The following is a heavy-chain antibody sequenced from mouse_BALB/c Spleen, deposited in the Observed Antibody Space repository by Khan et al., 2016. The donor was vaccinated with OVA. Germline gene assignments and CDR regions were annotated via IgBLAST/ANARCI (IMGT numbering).Heavy chain of an antibody. CDR3: AIGLNSYGSWFAY. CDR1: GYTFTNFG. V-gene: IGHV9-1*02. J-gene: IGHJ3*01. D-gene: IGHD1-1*01. Sequence: QIQLVQSGPELKKPGETVKISCKASGYTFTNFGMNWVKQAPGKALKWMGWINTSTGEPTYADDFKGRFALSSETSASTAYLQINNLKTEDIATYFCAIGLNSYGSWFAYWGQGTLVTVSA. CDR2: INTSTGEP.